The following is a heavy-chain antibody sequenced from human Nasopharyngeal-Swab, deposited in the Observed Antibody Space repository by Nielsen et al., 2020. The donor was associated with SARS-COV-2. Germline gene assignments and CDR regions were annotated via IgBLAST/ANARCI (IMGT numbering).Heavy chain of an antibody. Sequence: WIRQPPGKGLEWIGYIYYSGSTNYNPSLKSRVTISVDTSKNQFSLKLSSVTAADTAVYYCASLGRLGYYDITRRRAFDIWGQGTVVTVSS. V-gene: IGHV4-59*01. CDR2: IYYSGST. J-gene: IGHJ3*02. CDR3: ASLGRLGYYDITRRRAFDI. D-gene: IGHD3-22*01.